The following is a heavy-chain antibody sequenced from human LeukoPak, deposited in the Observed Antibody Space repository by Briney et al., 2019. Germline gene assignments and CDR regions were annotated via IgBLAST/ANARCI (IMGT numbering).Heavy chain of an antibody. Sequence: GGSLRLSCETSGFTFTNYAMSWVRQAPGKGLEWLSAFTGRPGRTYYADSVRGRFTISRDTSKNTLFLEMSSLRVEDTAIHFCAKDHLLCTSTSCYIDYFDSWGQGTLVTVSS. CDR2: FTGRPGRT. CDR3: AKDHLLCTSTSCYIDYFDS. V-gene: IGHV3-23*01. D-gene: IGHD2-2*02. CDR1: GFTFTNYA. J-gene: IGHJ4*02.